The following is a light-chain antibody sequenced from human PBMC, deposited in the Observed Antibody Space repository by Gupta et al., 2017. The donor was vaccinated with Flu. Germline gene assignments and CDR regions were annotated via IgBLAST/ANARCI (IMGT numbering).Light chain of an antibody. V-gene: IGKV2-28*01. J-gene: IGKJ1*01. CDR1: QSLLHSNGYNY. Sequence: DIVMTQSPRSLPVTPGEPASISCRSSQSLLHSNGYNYLDWYLQKPGQSPQLLIYWGSNRASGVPDRFSGSGSGTDFTLKISRVEAEDVGVYYCMQALQRGTFGQGTKVEIK. CDR3: MQALQRGT. CDR2: WGS.